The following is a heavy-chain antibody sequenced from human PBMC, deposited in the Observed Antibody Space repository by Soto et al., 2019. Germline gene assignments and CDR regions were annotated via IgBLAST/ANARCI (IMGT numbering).Heavy chain of an antibody. V-gene: IGHV3-23*01. Sequence: PGGSLRLSCAASGFIFKNYDMSWVRQAPWKGLEWVAAVTYSGAATYYADSVKGRFTVSRDNSKNTLYLEMNSLRVEDTAVYYCASGGVGSSAFWGYLDYWGQGTLVTVSS. CDR1: GFIFKNYD. CDR3: ASGGVGSSAFWGYLDY. CDR2: VTYSGAAT. J-gene: IGHJ4*02. D-gene: IGHD2-15*01.